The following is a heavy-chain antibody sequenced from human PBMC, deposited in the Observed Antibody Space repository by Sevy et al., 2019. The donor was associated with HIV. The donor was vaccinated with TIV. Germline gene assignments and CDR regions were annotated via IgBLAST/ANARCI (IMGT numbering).Heavy chain of an antibody. CDR1: GFSVSSNY. J-gene: IGHJ6*02. CDR3: ARDRQKEWLAGGYYYYGMDV. CDR2: IYSGGST. V-gene: IGHV3-53*01. D-gene: IGHD6-19*01. Sequence: GSLRLSCAASGFSVSSNYMRWVRQAPGKGLEWVSIIYSGGSTYYADSVKGRFTISRDNSKNTLYLQMNSLRAEDTAVYYCARDRQKEWLAGGYYYYGMDVWGQGTTVTVSS.